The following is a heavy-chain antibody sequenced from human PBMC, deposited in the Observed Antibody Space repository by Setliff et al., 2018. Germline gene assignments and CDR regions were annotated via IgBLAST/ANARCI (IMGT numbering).Heavy chain of an antibody. J-gene: IGHJ6*03. Sequence: SVKVSCKASGGTFSSYAIDWVRQAPGQGLEWMGGIIPMFGTTTYPQKFQGRVTITTDESTSTGYMELSSLSSEDTAVYYCARESVVVVTTTNYYYYMDVWGEGTTVTVSS. D-gene: IGHD2-21*02. CDR3: ARESVVVVTTTNYYYYMDV. V-gene: IGHV1-69*05. CDR1: GGTFSSYA. CDR2: IIPMFGTT.